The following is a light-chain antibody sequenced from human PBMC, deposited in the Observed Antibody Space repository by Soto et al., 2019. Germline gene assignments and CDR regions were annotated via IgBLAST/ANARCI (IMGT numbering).Light chain of an antibody. CDR1: HNDIGTYDY. Sequence: QSALTQPTSVSGSPGQSITISCTGNHNDIGTYDYVSWYQQHPGRAPRLLIHGVTTRPSGVPARFFGSKSDTSASLAITGLRSEDEAHYYCAVWDNSMTAWVFGGGTKLTVL. V-gene: IGLV2-14*03. CDR2: GVT. J-gene: IGLJ3*02. CDR3: AVWDNSMTAWV.